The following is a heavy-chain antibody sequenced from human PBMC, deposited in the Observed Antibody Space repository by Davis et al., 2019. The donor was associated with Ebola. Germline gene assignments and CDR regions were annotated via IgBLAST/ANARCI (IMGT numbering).Heavy chain of an antibody. D-gene: IGHD3-3*01. CDR1: GGSISSYY. J-gene: IGHJ5*02. V-gene: IGHV4-4*07. CDR3: ARGSPYYDFWSGANWFDP. Sequence: PSETLSLTCTVSGGSISSYYWSWIRQPAGKGLEWIGRIYTSGSTNYNPSLKSRVTMSVDTSKNQFCLKLSSVTAADTAVYYCARGSPYYDFWSGANWFDPWGQGTLVTVSS. CDR2: IYTSGST.